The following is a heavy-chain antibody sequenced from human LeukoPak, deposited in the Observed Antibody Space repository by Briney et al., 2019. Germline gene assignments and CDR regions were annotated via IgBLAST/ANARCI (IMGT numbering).Heavy chain of an antibody. D-gene: IGHD5-18*01. CDR2: ISSSSSYI. Sequence: GGSLRLSCAASGFTFSSYSMNWVRQAPGKGLEWVSSISSSSSYIYYADSVKGRFTISRDNAKNSLYLQMNSLRAEDTAVYYCARGEVLDTAMVTTPFDYWGQGTLVTVSS. CDR1: GFTFSSYS. CDR3: ARGEVLDTAMVTTPFDY. V-gene: IGHV3-21*01. J-gene: IGHJ4*02.